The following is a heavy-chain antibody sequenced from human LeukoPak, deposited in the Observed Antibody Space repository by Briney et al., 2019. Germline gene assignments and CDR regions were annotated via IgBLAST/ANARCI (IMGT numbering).Heavy chain of an antibody. CDR1: GFTFSSYA. CDR2: ISGSGGST. Sequence: GGSLRLSCAASGFTFSSYAMSWVRQAPGKGLEWVSAISGSGGSTYYADSVKGRFTISRDNSKNTLYLQMNSLRAEDTAVYYCAKDPLFCSGGSCYFDYWGQGTLVTVSS. V-gene: IGHV3-23*01. CDR3: AKDPLFCSGGSCYFDY. D-gene: IGHD2-15*01. J-gene: IGHJ4*02.